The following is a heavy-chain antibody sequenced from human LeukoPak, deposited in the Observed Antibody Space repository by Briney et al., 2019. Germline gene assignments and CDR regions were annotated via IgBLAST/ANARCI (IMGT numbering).Heavy chain of an antibody. D-gene: IGHD4-11*01. CDR3: ARGPSKHDYSNYGMDY. Sequence: GGSLRLSCAASGFTFSSYSMYWVRQAPGKGLEWVSYISSSSSTIYYADSVKGRFTISRDNAKNSLYLQMNSLRAEDTAVYYCARGPSKHDYSNYGMDYWGQGTLVTVSS. CDR2: ISSSSSTI. V-gene: IGHV3-48*01. J-gene: IGHJ4*02. CDR1: GFTFSSYS.